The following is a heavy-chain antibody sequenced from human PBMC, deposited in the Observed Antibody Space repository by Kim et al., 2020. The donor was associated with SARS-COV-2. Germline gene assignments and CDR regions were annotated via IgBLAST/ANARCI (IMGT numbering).Heavy chain of an antibody. CDR2: IWYNGREK. J-gene: IGHJ6*01. Sequence: GGSLRLSCAASGFTFSNYGMHWVRQTPGKGLEWVAIIWYNGREKYYADSVKGRFTISRDNSKNTMSLQMNDIRDEDTAVYYCASLGQQLGHSLYGLDVGG. CDR1: GFTFSNYG. D-gene: IGHD6-13*01. CDR3: ASLGQQLGHSLYGLDV. V-gene: IGHV3-33*01.